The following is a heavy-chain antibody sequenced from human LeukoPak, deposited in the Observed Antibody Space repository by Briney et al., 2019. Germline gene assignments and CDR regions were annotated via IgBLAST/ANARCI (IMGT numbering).Heavy chain of an antibody. J-gene: IGHJ4*02. CDR3: ARDGVYYYFDY. V-gene: IGHV1-18*01. Sequence: GASVAVSCKASGYTFTSYGLIWVRQAPGQGLEWMGWISPYNGNTNYAQNFQGRVTMTTDTSTSTAYMELRSLRSDDTAVYYCARDGVYYYFDYWGQGTLVTV. D-gene: IGHD3-10*01. CDR1: GYTFTSYG. CDR2: ISPYNGNT.